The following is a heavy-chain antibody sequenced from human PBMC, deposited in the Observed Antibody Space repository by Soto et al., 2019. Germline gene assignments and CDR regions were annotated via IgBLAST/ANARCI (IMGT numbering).Heavy chain of an antibody. J-gene: IGHJ6*02. D-gene: IGHD3-9*01. Sequence: QVQLQESGPGLVKPSETLSLNCTVSGGAISNYYWHWIRQPPGKGLELLGNIPYRGSTDYHPSFKSRVTESVDTSKNQCSLMLSSVTEADTAIYYCAGNYDVLTGRGDLDVWGQGTTVTVSS. CDR3: AGNYDVLTGRGDLDV. V-gene: IGHV4-59*04. CDR1: GGAISNYY. CDR2: IPYRGST.